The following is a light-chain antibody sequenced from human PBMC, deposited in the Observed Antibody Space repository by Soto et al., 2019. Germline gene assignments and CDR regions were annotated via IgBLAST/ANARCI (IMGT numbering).Light chain of an antibody. V-gene: IGKV3-20*01. Sequence: DTVLTQSPGTLSLSPGERATLSCRASQTISNSHLAWYQQKPGQAPRLLIYGASTRATGISDRFSGSGSGTDFTLTISRLEPEDFAVYYCQQYGNSPGFTFGPGTTLDIK. J-gene: IGKJ3*01. CDR3: QQYGNSPGFT. CDR1: QTISNSH. CDR2: GAS.